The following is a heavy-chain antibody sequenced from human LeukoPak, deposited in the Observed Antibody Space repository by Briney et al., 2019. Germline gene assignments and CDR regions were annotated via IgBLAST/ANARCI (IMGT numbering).Heavy chain of an antibody. J-gene: IGHJ3*02. D-gene: IGHD5-18*01. V-gene: IGHV4-59*01. CDR3: ARSRSGYSYDHAAFDI. CDR1: GGSLSNYY. Sequence: SETLSLTCTVSGGSLSNYYWSWIRQPPGKGLEWIAYIDYRGSTTYNPSLKSRVTISVDTSRNQFSLKLSSVTAADTAVYYCARSRSGYSYDHAAFDIWGQGTMVTVSP. CDR2: IDYRGST.